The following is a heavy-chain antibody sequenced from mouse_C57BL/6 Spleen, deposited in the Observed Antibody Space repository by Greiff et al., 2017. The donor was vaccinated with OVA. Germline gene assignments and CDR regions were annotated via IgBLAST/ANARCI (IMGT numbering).Heavy chain of an antibody. CDR2: FHPYNDAT. D-gene: IGHD2-14*01. CDR3: ARGVRNGYFDV. Sequence: VKLQESGAELVKPGASVKMSCKASGYTFTTYPIEWMKQNHGKSLEWIGNFHPYNDATKYNEKLKGKATLNVEKSSSTVYLELRRLTSDGSAVYYCARGVRNGYFDVWGTGTTVTVSS. CDR1: GYTFTTYP. J-gene: IGHJ1*03. V-gene: IGHV1-47*01.